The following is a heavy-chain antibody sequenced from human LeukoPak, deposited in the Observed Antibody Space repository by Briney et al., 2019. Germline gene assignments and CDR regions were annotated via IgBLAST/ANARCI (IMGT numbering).Heavy chain of an antibody. CDR1: GGSVSSGTYY. J-gene: IGHJ4*02. D-gene: IGHD6-19*01. CDR3: ARGYGSGWEFDY. CDR2: IYYSGST. V-gene: IGHV4-61*01. Sequence: SETLSLTCTVSGGSVSSGTYYWSWIRQPPGKGLEWIGYIYYSGSTNYNPSLKSRVTISVDTSKNQFSLKLSSVTAADTAVYYCARGYGSGWEFDYWGQGTLVTVSS.